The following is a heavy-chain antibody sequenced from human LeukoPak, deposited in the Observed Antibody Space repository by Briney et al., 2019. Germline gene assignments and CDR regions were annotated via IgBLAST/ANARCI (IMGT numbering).Heavy chain of an antibody. D-gene: IGHD3-16*02. J-gene: IGHJ4*02. Sequence: GGSLRLSCAASGFTFSSYSMNWVRQAPGKGLEWVSYISSSSTIYYADSVKGRFTISRDNAKNSLYLQMNSLRAEDTAVYYCARPSSGRYYFDYWGQGTLVTVSS. V-gene: IGHV3-48*04. CDR2: ISSSSTI. CDR1: GFTFSSYS. CDR3: ARPSSGRYYFDY.